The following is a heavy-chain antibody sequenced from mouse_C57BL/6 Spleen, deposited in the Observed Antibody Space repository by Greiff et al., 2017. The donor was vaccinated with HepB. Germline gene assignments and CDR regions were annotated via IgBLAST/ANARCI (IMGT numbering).Heavy chain of an antibody. CDR2: ISYDGRN. D-gene: IGHD2-12*01. Sequence: DVKLQESGPGLVKPSQSLSLTCSVTGYSITSGYYWNWIRQFPGNKLEWMGYISYDGRNNYKPSLKNRISITRDTSKNQFFLKLNSVTTEDTATYYCARLRRDYWYFDVWGTGTTVTVSS. J-gene: IGHJ1*03. CDR1: GYSITSGYY. CDR3: ARLRRDYWYFDV. V-gene: IGHV3-6*01.